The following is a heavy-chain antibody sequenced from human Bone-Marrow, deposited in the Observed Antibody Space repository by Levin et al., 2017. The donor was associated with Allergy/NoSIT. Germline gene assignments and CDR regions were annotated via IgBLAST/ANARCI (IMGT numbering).Heavy chain of an antibody. V-gene: IGHV3-64D*06. D-gene: IGHD2-21*01. CDR1: GFTFSNYA. CDR3: VKDDRLPAPYGRTVIQMYYLDS. J-gene: IGHJ4*02. Sequence: GGSLRLSCSASGFTFSNYAMYWVRQAPGKGLEYVSAISGDGDTTFYADSVTGRFTISRDNSENTLFLHLSSLTTEATAVYFCVKDDRLPAPYGRTVIQMYYLDSWGQGALVTVSS. CDR2: ISGDGDTT.